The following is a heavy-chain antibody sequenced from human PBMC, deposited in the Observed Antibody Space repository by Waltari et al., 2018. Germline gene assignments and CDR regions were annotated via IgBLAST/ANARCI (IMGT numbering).Heavy chain of an antibody. CDR2: INHSGST. V-gene: IGHV4-34*01. J-gene: IGHJ4*02. CDR3: ARGGGYSGYDLGRVDY. Sequence: QVQLQQWGAGLLKPSETLYLTCAVYGGSFSGYYWSWIRQPPGKGLEWIGEINHSGSTNYNPSLKSRVTISVDTSKNQFSLKLSSVTAADTAVYYCARGGGYSGYDLGRVDYWGQGTLVTVSS. D-gene: IGHD5-12*01. CDR1: GGSFSGYY.